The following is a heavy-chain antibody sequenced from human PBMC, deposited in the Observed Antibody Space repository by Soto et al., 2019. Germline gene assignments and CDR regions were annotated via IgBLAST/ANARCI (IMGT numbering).Heavy chain of an antibody. D-gene: IGHD3-3*01. V-gene: IGHV3-21*01. CDR3: ARAEYYDFWSGYYTTNTFDY. CDR2: ISSSSSYI. J-gene: IGHJ4*02. Sequence: GGSLRLSCAASGFTFSSYSMNWVRQAPGKGLEWVSSISSSSSYIYYADSVKGRFTISRDNAKNSLYLQMNSLRAEDTAVYYCARAEYYDFWSGYYTTNTFDYWGQGTLVTVSS. CDR1: GFTFSSYS.